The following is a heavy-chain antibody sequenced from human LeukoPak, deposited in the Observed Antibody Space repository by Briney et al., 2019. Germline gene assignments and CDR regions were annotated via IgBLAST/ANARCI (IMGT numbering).Heavy chain of an antibody. D-gene: IGHD1-1*01. J-gene: IGHJ3*01. V-gene: IGHV3-30-3*01. CDR3: ARGRERLRQLIDAFDV. CDR1: GFTFSSYG. CDR2: MSYDGGKR. Sequence: PGGSLRLSCAASGFTFSSYGMHWVRQAPGKGLEWVAVMSYDGGKRYYADSVKGRFTISRDNSKNTLNLDMNSLRAEDTAVYFCARGRERLRQLIDAFDVWGRGSVVTVSS.